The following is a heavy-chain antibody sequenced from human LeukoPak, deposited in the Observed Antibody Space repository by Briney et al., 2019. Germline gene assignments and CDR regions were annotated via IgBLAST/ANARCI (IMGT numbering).Heavy chain of an antibody. CDR1: GFTFSDYG. CDR2: LRYDGTNE. Sequence: GGSLRLSCAASGFTFSDYGMHWVRQAPGKGLEWVAFLRYDGTNEYYSDSVRGRFPISRDNSKNTVYLQMNRLRAEDTAVYYCAKDRISLGELLSSLEYWGQGILVTVSS. CDR3: AKDRISLGELLSSLEY. J-gene: IGHJ4*02. D-gene: IGHD3-10*01. V-gene: IGHV3-30*02.